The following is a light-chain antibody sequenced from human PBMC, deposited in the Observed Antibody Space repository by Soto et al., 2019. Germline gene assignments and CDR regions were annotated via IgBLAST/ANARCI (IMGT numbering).Light chain of an antibody. CDR1: QSVSVF. Sequence: EIVLTQSPATLSLSPGDTATLSCRASQSVSVFLAWYQQKPGQAPRLLIYDASNRATGIPARFSGSGSGTDFTLTISSLEPDDFVVYYCQQRSSWPPSLTFGGGTKVEI. J-gene: IGKJ4*01. V-gene: IGKV3-11*01. CDR2: DAS. CDR3: QQRSSWPPSLT.